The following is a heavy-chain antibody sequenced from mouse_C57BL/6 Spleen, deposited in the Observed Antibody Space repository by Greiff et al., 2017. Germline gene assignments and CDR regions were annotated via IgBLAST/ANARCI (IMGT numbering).Heavy chain of an antibody. V-gene: IGHV1-80*01. CDR3: ARPGYDGPWFAY. CDR1: GYAFSSYW. J-gene: IGHJ3*01. CDR2: IYPGDGDT. Sequence: LMKPGASVKISCKASGYAFSSYWMNWVKQRPGKGLEWIGQIYPGDGDTNYNGKFKGKATLTADKSSSTAYMQLSSLTSEDSAVYFCARPGYDGPWFAYWGQGTLVTVSA. D-gene: IGHD2-2*01.